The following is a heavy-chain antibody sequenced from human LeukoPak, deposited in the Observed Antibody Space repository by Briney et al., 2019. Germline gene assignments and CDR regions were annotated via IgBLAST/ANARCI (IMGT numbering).Heavy chain of an antibody. CDR2: IIPIFGTA. Sequence: SVKVSCKASGNSISNYAVSWVRQAPGQGFEWMGGIIPIFGTADYAQKFQGRVTITADQSTSTTYMALSSLKSEDTAAYYCTTRACHAGGCSSSFYYYYGLHFWGQGTTVSVS. D-gene: IGHD3-16*01. CDR1: GNSISNYA. V-gene: IGHV1-69*13. CDR3: TTRACHAGGCSSSFYYYYGLHF. J-gene: IGHJ6*02.